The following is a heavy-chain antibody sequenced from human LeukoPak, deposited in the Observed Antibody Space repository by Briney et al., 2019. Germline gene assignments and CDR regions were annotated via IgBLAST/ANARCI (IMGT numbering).Heavy chain of an antibody. CDR2: ISSSSSYI. V-gene: IGHV3-21*01. CDR1: GFTFSSYS. Sequence: GGSLRLSCAASGFTFSSYSMNWVRQAPGKGLEWVSSISSSSSYIYYADSVKGRFTISRDNAKNSLYLQMNSLRAEDTAVYYCARDLNYDFWSYYMDVWGKGTTVTVSS. J-gene: IGHJ6*03. D-gene: IGHD3-3*01. CDR3: ARDLNYDFWSYYMDV.